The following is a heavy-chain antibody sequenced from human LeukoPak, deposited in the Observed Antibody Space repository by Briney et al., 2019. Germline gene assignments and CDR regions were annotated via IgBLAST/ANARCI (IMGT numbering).Heavy chain of an antibody. CDR2: ISGYNGNT. CDR3: ARTGRILEWLTIDI. CDR1: GYTFTEYG. Sequence: GASVKVFCKASGYTFTEYGITWVRQAPGQGLEWMGWISGYNGNTNYAQKVQGRVTMTTDTSTTTTYMELRNLWSDDTAVYYCARTGRILEWLTIDIWGQGTLVTVSS. D-gene: IGHD3-3*01. J-gene: IGHJ4*02. V-gene: IGHV1-18*01.